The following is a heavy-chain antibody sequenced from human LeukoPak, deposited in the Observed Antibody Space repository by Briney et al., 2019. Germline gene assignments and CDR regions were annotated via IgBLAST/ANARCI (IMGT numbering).Heavy chain of an antibody. D-gene: IGHD2-21*02. CDR1: GFTFSIYE. Sequence: PGGSLRLSCEASGFTFSIYERNWVRQIPGKGLEWVSYITGSGDTLKYVYSVKGRFTISRDNAKNSLDLQMESMRVGVSVVCYCARDLVTGIHYWGQGTLVTVSS. CDR2: ITGSGDTL. CDR3: ARDLVTGIHY. V-gene: IGHV3-48*03. J-gene: IGHJ4*02.